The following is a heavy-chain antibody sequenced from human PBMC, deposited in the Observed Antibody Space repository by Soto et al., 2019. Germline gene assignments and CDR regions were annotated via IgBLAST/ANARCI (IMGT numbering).Heavy chain of an antibody. CDR2: MYPGDSDT. J-gene: IGHJ1*01. D-gene: IGHD6-19*01. Sequence: PGESLKISCKGSGYSFINYWIAWVRQTPGKGLEWMGTMYPGDSDTRYSPSFQGQVTFSADKSITTAYLQWSSVKASDTAMYFCARLQWGVYNSGWSLDFWGQGTLVTVS. CDR3: ARLQWGVYNSGWSLDF. V-gene: IGHV5-51*01. CDR1: GYSFINYW.